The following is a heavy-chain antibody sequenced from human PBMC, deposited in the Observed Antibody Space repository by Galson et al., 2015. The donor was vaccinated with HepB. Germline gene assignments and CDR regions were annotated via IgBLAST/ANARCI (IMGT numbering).Heavy chain of an antibody. CDR3: TRLGIAAAGTRLVR. CDR1: GFTFSGSA. Sequence: SLRLSCAASGFTFSGSAMHWVRQASGKGLEWVGRIRSKANSYATAYAASVKGRFTISRDDSKNTAYLQMNSLKTEDTAVYYCTRLGIAAAGTRLVRWGQGTLVTVSS. CDR2: IRSKANSYAT. D-gene: IGHD6-13*01. J-gene: IGHJ4*02. V-gene: IGHV3-73*01.